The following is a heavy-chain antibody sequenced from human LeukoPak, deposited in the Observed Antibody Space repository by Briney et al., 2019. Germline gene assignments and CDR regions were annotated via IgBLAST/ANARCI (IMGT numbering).Heavy chain of an antibody. CDR1: GYTFTGYY. V-gene: IGHV1-2*02. Sequence: ASVKVSCKASGYTFTGYYMHWVRQAPGQGLEWMGWINPNTGGTNYAQKFQGRVTMTRDTSISTAYVELSRLRSDDTAVYYCARDGDIYDILTGYYSPPAFDFWGQGTMVTVSS. J-gene: IGHJ3*01. CDR3: ARDGDIYDILTGYYSPPAFDF. CDR2: INPNTGGT. D-gene: IGHD3-9*01.